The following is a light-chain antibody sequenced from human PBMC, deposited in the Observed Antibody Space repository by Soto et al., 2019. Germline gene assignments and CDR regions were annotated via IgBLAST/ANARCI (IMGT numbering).Light chain of an antibody. CDR1: NIGGKS. V-gene: IGLV3-21*02. J-gene: IGLJ1*01. Sequence: SYELTQPPSVSVAPGQTARITCGGNNIGGKSVHWYQQKPGQAPVLLVHDDSDRPSGIPERISGSNSGNTASLTISGLRAEDEADYYCNSYTSNNTYVFGTGTKVTIL. CDR3: NSYTSNNTYV. CDR2: DDS.